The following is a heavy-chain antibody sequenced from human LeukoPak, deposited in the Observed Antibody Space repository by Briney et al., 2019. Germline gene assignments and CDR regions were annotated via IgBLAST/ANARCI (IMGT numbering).Heavy chain of an antibody. J-gene: IGHJ4*02. CDR1: GFIFNTYT. Sequence: GGSLRLSCAASGFIFNTYTMNWVRQAPGKGLEWVSYISSSSSYISYAESVKGRFTISRDNAKNSLYLQMNSLRAEDTAVYYCASGVVITNFDYWGQGTLVTVSS. CDR3: ASGVVITNFDY. V-gene: IGHV3-21*04. CDR2: ISSSSSYI. D-gene: IGHD3-22*01.